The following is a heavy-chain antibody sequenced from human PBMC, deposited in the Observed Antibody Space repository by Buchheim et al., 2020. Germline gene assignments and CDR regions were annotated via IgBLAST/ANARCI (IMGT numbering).Heavy chain of an antibody. CDR2: INHSGST. V-gene: IGHV4-34*01. J-gene: IGHJ6*02. CDR3: ARGRRSAYYYYGMDV. CDR1: GGSFSGYY. Sequence: QVQLQQWGAGLLKPSETLSLTCAAYGGSFSGYYWSWIRQPPGKGLEWIGEINHSGSTNYNPSLKSRVTISVDTSKNQFSLKLSSVTAADTAVYYCARGRRSAYYYYGMDVWGQGTT.